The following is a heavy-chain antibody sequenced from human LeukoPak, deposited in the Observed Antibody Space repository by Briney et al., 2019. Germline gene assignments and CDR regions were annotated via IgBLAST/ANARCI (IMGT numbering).Heavy chain of an antibody. CDR1: GFTFSSYE. CDR2: ISSSGTTI. D-gene: IGHD6-19*01. CDR3: ARLTAVRAGY. J-gene: IGHJ4*02. Sequence: PGGSLRLSCAASGFTFSSYEMNWVRQAPGQGLEWVSYISSSGTTIYYADSVKGRFTISRDNAKNSLYLQMNSLRAEDTAVYHCARLTAVRAGYWGQGTLVTVSS. V-gene: IGHV3-48*03.